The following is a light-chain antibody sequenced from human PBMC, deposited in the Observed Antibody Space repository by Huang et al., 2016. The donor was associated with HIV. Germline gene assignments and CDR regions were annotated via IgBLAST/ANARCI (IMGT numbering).Light chain of an antibody. V-gene: IGKV3-15*01. CDR1: QSVGSN. CDR3: QQHNSWPRT. CDR2: AAS. J-gene: IGKJ1*01. Sequence: EIVMTKSPATLSVSPGERATLSCRASQSVGSNLAWYQQRRGPAPSPLIYAASTRATGIPARFSGSGSGTEFTLTVSSLQSEDFAVYYCQQHNSWPRTFGQGTRV.